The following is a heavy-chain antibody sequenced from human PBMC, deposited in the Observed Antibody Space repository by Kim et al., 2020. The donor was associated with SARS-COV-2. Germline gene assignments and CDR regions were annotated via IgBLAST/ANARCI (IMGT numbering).Heavy chain of an antibody. Sequence: SETLSLTCAVYGGSFSGYYWSWIRQPPGKGLEWVGEINHSGSTNYNPSLKGRVTISVDTSKNQFSLKLSSVTAADTAVYYCARGANAASGWYSWGQGTLVTVSS. CDR2: INHSGST. J-gene: IGHJ4*02. V-gene: IGHV4-34*01. CDR3: ARGANAASGWYS. CDR1: GGSFSGYY. D-gene: IGHD6-19*01.